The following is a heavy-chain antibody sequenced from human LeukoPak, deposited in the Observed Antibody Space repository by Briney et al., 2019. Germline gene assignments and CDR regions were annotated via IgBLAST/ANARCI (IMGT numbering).Heavy chain of an antibody. CDR1: GCSISSGYY. J-gene: IGHJ4*02. CDR3: ASIGPWNY. Sequence: PSETLSLTCTVSGCSISSGYYWGWIRQPPGKGLEWIGSIYHSGSTYYNPSLKSRVTTSVDTSKNQFSLKLSSVTAADTAVYYCASIGPWNYWGQGTLVTVSS. CDR2: IYHSGST. V-gene: IGHV4-38-2*02. D-gene: IGHD3-10*01.